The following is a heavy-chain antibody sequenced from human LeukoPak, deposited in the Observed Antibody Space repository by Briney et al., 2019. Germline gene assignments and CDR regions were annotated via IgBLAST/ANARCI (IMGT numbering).Heavy chain of an antibody. CDR1: GGSISSYS. D-gene: IGHD6-13*01. J-gene: IGHJ4*02. Sequence: SETLSLTCTVSGGSISSYSWNWIRQPPGKGLEWIGHIYYSGSTNYNPSLKSRVTISLDTSKNQFSLKLSSVTAADTAVYYCARVSRSWTFDYWGQGTLVTVSS. CDR3: ARVSRSWTFDY. V-gene: IGHV4-59*12. CDR2: IYYSGST.